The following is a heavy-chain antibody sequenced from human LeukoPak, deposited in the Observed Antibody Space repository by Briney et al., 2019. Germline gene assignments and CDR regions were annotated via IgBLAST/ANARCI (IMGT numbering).Heavy chain of an antibody. CDR3: ASRVNGSGSYYNFDY. J-gene: IGHJ4*02. CDR1: GGTFSSYA. V-gene: IGHV1-69*04. Sequence: GASVKVPCKASGGTFSSYAISWVRQAPGQGLEWMGRIIPILGIANYAQKFQGRVTITADKSTSTAYMELSSLRSEDTAVYYCASRVNGSGSYYNFDYWGQGTLVTVSS. CDR2: IIPILGIA. D-gene: IGHD3-10*01.